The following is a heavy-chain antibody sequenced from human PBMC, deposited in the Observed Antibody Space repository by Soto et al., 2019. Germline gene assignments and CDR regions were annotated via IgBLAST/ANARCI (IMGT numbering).Heavy chain of an antibody. Sequence: PSETLSLTCTVSGGTISSWYWSWIRQPPGKGLEWIGYIYYSGSTNCNPSLKSRVTISVDTSKNQFSLKLTSVTAADTAVYYCARDAGCQLEPAGYYYYGMDVWGQGTTVTVS. CDR3: ARDAGCQLEPAGYYYYGMDV. D-gene: IGHD1-1*01. CDR1: GGTISSWY. J-gene: IGHJ6*02. V-gene: IGHV4-59*01. CDR2: IYYSGST.